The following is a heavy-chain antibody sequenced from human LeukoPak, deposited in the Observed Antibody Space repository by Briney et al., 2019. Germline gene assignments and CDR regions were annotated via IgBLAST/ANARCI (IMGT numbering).Heavy chain of an antibody. CDR3: AKVMPLYQLQWGLYDY. D-gene: IGHD2-2*01. Sequence: SGGSLRLSCAASGFTFSSYAMSWVRQAPGKGLERVSAISGSGGSTYYADSVKGRFTISRDNSKNTLYLQMNSLRAEDTAVYYCAKVMPLYQLQWGLYDYWGQGTLVTVSS. V-gene: IGHV3-23*01. CDR2: ISGSGGST. J-gene: IGHJ4*02. CDR1: GFTFSSYA.